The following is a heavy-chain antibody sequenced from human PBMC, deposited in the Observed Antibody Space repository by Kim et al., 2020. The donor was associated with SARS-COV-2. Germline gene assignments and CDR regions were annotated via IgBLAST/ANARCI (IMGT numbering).Heavy chain of an antibody. Sequence: NPSLKSRVPISVTTSKNQFSLKLSSVTAADTAVYYCARRYSSSWNWYFDLWGRGTLVTVSS. CDR3: ARRYSSSWNWYFDL. V-gene: IGHV4-39*01. J-gene: IGHJ2*01. D-gene: IGHD6-13*01.